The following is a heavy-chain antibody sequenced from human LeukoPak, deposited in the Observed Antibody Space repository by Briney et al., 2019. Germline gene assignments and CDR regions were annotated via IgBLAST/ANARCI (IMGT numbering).Heavy chain of an antibody. CDR1: GFTFSSYG. CDR3: AKQNLNDYGDDGAFDI. V-gene: IGHV3-30*02. Sequence: GGSLRLSCAASGFTFSSYGMHWVRQAPGKGLEWVAFIRYDGSNKYYADSVKGRFTISRDNSKNTLYLQMNSLRAEDTAVYYCAKQNLNDYGDDGAFDIWGQGTMVTVSS. J-gene: IGHJ3*02. D-gene: IGHD4-17*01. CDR2: IRYDGSNK.